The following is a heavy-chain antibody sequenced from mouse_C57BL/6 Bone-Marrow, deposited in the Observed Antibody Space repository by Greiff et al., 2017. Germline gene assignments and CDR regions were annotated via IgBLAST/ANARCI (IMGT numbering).Heavy chain of an antibody. V-gene: IGHV1-81*01. D-gene: IGHD2-5*01. J-gene: IGHJ4*01. CDR1: GYTFTSYG. CDR2: IYPRSGNT. Sequence: VKLVESGAELARPGASVKLSCKASGYTFTSYGISWVKQRTGQGLEWIGEIYPRSGNTYYNEKFKGKATLTADKSSSTAYMELRSLTSEDSAVYFCARSKYSNYGAMDYWGQGTSVTVSS. CDR3: ARSKYSNYGAMDY.